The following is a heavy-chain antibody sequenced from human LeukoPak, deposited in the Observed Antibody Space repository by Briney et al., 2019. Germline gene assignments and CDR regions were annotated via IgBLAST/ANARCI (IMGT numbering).Heavy chain of an antibody. D-gene: IGHD2-21*02. CDR3: ARDRLAYCGGDCYPDAFDI. Sequence: GGSLRLSCAASGFTFSSYAMSWVRQAPGKGLEWVSSISSSSSYIYYADSVKGRFTISRVNAKNSLYLQMNSLRAEDTAVYYCARDRLAYCGGDCYPDAFDIWGQGTMVTVSS. V-gene: IGHV3-21*01. J-gene: IGHJ3*02. CDR2: ISSSSSYI. CDR1: GFTFSSYA.